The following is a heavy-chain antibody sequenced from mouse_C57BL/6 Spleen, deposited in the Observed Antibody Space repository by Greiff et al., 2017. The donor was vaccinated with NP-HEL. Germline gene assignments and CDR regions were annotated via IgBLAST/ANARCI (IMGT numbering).Heavy chain of an antibody. CDR1: GYTFTSYW. Sequence: VQLQQPGAELVMPGASVKLSCKASGYTFTSYWMHWVKQRPGQGLEWIGEIDPSDSYTNYNQKFKGKSTLTVDKSSSTAYMQLSSLTSEDSAVYYCARRRGLGPMDDWGQGTSVTVSS. J-gene: IGHJ4*01. CDR3: ARRRGLGPMDD. D-gene: IGHD4-1*01. V-gene: IGHV1-69*01. CDR2: IDPSDSYT.